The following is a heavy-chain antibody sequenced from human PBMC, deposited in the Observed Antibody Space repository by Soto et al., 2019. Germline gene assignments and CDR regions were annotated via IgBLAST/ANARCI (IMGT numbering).Heavy chain of an antibody. Sequence: EVQLLESGGGLVQPGGSLRLSCAASGVTFSSYAMNWVRQTPGKGLEWVSIISGGGGSAYYADSAKGRFSISRDNSKNTLYLQMNSLRAEDTAVYYCAKVGSSWYSHFDYWGQGTLVTVSS. CDR3: AKVGSSWYSHFDY. J-gene: IGHJ4*02. CDR2: ISGGGGSA. V-gene: IGHV3-23*01. CDR1: GVTFSSYA. D-gene: IGHD6-13*01.